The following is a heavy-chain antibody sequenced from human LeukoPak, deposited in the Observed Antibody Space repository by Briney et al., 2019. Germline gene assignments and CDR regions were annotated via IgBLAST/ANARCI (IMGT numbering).Heavy chain of an antibody. J-gene: IGHJ3*02. CDR1: GGSISSYY. Sequence: SETLSLTCTVSGGSISSYYWSWIRQPPGKGLEWIGYIYTSGSTNYNPSLKSRVTISVDTSKNQFSLKLSSVTAADTAVYYCARHGRRVGYDAFDIWGQGTMVTVSS. V-gene: IGHV4-4*09. CDR2: IYTSGST. CDR3: ARHGRRVGYDAFDI. D-gene: IGHD3-22*01.